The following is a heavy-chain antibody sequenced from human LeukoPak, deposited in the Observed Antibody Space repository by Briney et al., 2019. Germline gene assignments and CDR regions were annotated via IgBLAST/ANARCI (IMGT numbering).Heavy chain of an antibody. V-gene: IGHV4-34*01. Sequence: SETLSLTCAVYGGSFSGYYWSWIRQPPGKGLEWIGEINHSGSTNYNPSLKSRVTISVDTSKNQFSLKLSSVTAADTAVYYCAGGRLAARFFDYWGQGTLVTVSS. J-gene: IGHJ4*02. CDR3: AGGRLAARFFDY. CDR2: INHSGST. D-gene: IGHD6-6*01. CDR1: GGSFSGYY.